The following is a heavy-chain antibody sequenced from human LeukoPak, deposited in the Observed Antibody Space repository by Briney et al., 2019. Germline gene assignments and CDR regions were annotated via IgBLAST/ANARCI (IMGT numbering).Heavy chain of an antibody. Sequence: QPGGSLRLSCAASGFTFSSYEMNWVRQAPGKGLEWVSYISSSGSTIYYADSVKGRFTISRDNAKNSLYLQMNSLRAEDTAVYYCARDPASDFWSGYYRGGFDYWGQGTLVTVSS. J-gene: IGHJ4*02. CDR2: ISSSGSTI. CDR1: GFTFSSYE. V-gene: IGHV3-48*03. CDR3: ARDPASDFWSGYYRGGFDY. D-gene: IGHD3-3*01.